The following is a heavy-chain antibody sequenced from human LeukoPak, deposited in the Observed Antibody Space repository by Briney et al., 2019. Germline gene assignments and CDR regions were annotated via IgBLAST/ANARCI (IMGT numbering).Heavy chain of an antibody. CDR1: GYSSTNYG. CDR2: ISGYNGNT. Sequence: ASVKVSCKASGYSSTNYGISWVRQAPGQGLEWMGWISGYNGNTNYAQKLQGRVTMTTDTSTSTAYMELRSLRSDDTAVYYCARELYESSGYYYDVFDIWGQGTMITVSS. CDR3: ARELYESSGYYYDVFDI. J-gene: IGHJ3*02. V-gene: IGHV1-18*01. D-gene: IGHD3-22*01.